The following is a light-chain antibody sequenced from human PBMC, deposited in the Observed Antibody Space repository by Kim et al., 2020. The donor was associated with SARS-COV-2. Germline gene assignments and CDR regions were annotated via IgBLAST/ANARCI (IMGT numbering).Light chain of an antibody. CDR3: QQYNNWPPWT. J-gene: IGKJ1*01. Sequence: SPGERATRSCRASQSVSSNVAWYQQKPGQAPLLLIYGASTRATGIPARFSGSGSGTECTLTISSLQSEDFAVYYCQQYNNWPPWTFGQGTKVEIK. V-gene: IGKV3-15*01. CDR2: GAS. CDR1: QSVSSN.